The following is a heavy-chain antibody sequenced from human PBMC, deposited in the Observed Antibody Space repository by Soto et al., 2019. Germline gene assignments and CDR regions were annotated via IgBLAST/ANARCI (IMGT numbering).Heavy chain of an antibody. CDR1: GFTFSNYD. J-gene: IGHJ4*02. Sequence: EVLLSESGGGLVQPGGSLRLSCAASGFTFSNYDMGWVRQAPGKGLELVSFISGSGSGPYYADSVKGLFTISRDNAENTLYLQMNSLRVEDTAVYYCAKLQSWRALDYWGQGTLVTVSS. V-gene: IGHV3-23*01. CDR3: AKLQSWRALDY. D-gene: IGHD6-13*01. CDR2: ISGSGSGP.